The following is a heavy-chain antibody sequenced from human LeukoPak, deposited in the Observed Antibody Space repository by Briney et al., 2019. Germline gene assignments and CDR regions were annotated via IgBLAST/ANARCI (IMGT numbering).Heavy chain of an antibody. CDR2: ISSSSSYI. CDR1: GFTFSSYR. Sequence: GGSLRLSCAASGFTFSSYRMNWVRRAPGKGLEWVSSISSSSSYIYYADSVKGRFTISRDNAKNSLYLQMNSLRAEDTAVYYCARDLSRAVAATPLYYYYYGMDVWGQGTTVTVSS. D-gene: IGHD2-15*01. J-gene: IGHJ6*02. CDR3: ARDLSRAVAATPLYYYYYGMDV. V-gene: IGHV3-21*01.